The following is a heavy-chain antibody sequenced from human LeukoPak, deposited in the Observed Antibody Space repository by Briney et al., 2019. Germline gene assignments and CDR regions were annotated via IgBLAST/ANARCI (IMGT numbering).Heavy chain of an antibody. CDR3: AETPIAAAGRYYYYYMDV. CDR2: IFTIFGTA. V-gene: IGHV1-69*05. D-gene: IGHD6-13*01. Sequence: ASVKVSCKASGGTFSSYAISWVRQAPGQGLEWMGVIFTIFGTANYAQKYQGRVTITTDESTSTAYMELSSLRSEDTAVYYCAETPIAAAGRYYYYYMDVWGKGTTVTVSS. J-gene: IGHJ6*03. CDR1: GGTFSSYA.